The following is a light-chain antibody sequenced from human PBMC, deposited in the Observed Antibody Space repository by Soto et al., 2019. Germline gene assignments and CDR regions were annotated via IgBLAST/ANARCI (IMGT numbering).Light chain of an antibody. CDR1: QSLGRF. V-gene: IGKV3-11*01. Sequence: IVLTQSPATLSLSPGERATLSCRASQSLGRFLAWYQQKPGQAPRLLIYGASNRATGVPARFSGSGSGTDFTLTISSLEPEDFAVYYCQQRTNWLTFGGGTKVEIK. CDR3: QQRTNWLT. CDR2: GAS. J-gene: IGKJ4*01.